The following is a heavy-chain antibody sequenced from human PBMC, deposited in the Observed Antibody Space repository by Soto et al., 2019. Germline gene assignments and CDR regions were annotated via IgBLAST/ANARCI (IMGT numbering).Heavy chain of an antibody. CDR3: AKDQGSGGSRGMDV. D-gene: IGHD3-10*01. V-gene: IGHV3-30*18. J-gene: IGHJ6*02. Sequence: QVQLVESGGGVVQPGRSLRLSCAASGFSFSSYGMHWVRKAPGKGLEWVAVTSYDGNNKYYADSVKGRFTISRDNSKNTLYLQMNSLRAEDTAVYYCAKDQGSGGSRGMDVWGQGTTVTVSS. CDR2: TSYDGNNK. CDR1: GFSFSSYG.